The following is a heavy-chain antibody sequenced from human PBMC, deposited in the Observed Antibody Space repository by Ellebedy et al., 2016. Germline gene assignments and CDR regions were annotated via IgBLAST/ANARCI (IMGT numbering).Heavy chain of an antibody. CDR1: GYTFTNFY. D-gene: IGHD3-22*01. CDR3: ARDDSTGYRPGL. CDR2: IHPCGGRT. Sequence: ASVKVSCXASGYTFTNFYMHWVRQAPGQGLEWMGMIHPCGGRTRYAQKFQGRVTVARDTSTSIVYMELNSLRSEDTAVYFCARDDSTGYRPGLWGQGTLVTVSS. J-gene: IGHJ4*02. V-gene: IGHV1-46*01.